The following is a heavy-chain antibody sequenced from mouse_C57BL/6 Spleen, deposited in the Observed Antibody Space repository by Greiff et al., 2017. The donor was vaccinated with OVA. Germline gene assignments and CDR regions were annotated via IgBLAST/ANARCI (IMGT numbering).Heavy chain of an antibody. J-gene: IGHJ2*01. CDR3: ARDYYGSSSNYFDY. D-gene: IGHD1-1*01. Sequence: VQLQQSGAELARPGASVKMSCKASGYTFTSYTMHLVKQRPGQGLEWIGYINPSSGYTKYNQKFKDKATLTADKSSSTAYMQLSSLTSEDSAVYYCARDYYGSSSNYFDYWGQGTTLTVSS. V-gene: IGHV1-4*01. CDR1: GYTFTSYT. CDR2: INPSSGYT.